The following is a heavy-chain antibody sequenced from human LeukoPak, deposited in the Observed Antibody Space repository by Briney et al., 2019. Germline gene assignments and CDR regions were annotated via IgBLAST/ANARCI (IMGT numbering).Heavy chain of an antibody. CDR2: INHSRST. Sequence: PSETLSLTCAVYGGSFSGFYWSWIRQPPGKGLEWIGEINHSRSTNYNPSLKSRVTISIDTSKNQFSLKLTSVTAADTAVYYCARGRREGGYIRRDWFAPWGQGTLVTVSS. J-gene: IGHJ5*02. CDR3: ARGRREGGYIRRDWFAP. CDR1: GGSFSGFY. D-gene: IGHD5-12*01. V-gene: IGHV4-34*01.